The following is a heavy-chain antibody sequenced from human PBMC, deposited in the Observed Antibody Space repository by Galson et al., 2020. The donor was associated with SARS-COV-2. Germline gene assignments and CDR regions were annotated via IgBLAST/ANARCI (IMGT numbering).Heavy chain of an antibody. CDR1: GGSMSDFY. J-gene: IGHJ4*02. CDR3: ARAGRERCSGGACYPKFDY. CDR2: IYYSGGA. V-gene: IGHV4-59*01. Sequence: ASETLSLTCDVSGGSMSDFYWSWIRQTPGKGLEWIEYIYYSGGANYNPSLRSRLTISVDSSKNQFSLHLSSVTAADTAVYFCARAGRERCSGGACYPKFDYWGQGALVTVSS. D-gene: IGHD2-15*01.